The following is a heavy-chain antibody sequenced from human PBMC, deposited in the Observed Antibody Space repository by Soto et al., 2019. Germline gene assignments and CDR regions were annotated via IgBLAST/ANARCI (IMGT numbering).Heavy chain of an antibody. V-gene: IGHV1-69*06. CDR2: IIPIFGTA. D-gene: IGHD6-19*01. J-gene: IGHJ6*02. CDR1: GGTFSSYA. CDR3: ARKSIAVAGYYYYYYGMDV. Sequence: SVKVSCKASGGTFSSYAISWVRQAPGQGLEWMGGIIPIFGTANYAQKFQGRVTITADKSTSTAYMELSSLRSEDTAVYYCARKSIAVAGYYYYYYGMDVWGQGTTVTVSS.